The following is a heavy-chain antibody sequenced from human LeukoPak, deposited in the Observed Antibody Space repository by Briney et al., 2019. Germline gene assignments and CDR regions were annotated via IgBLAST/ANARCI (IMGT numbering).Heavy chain of an antibody. CDR1: GYTLSELS. D-gene: IGHD2-21*02. Sequence: ASVKVSCKVSGYTLSELSMHWVRQAPGKGPEWMGSFDPEDGETIHGQKFQGRVTMTEDTSTDTAYMELSSLRSEDAAMYYCATAGWGLRLPDAFHIWGQGTMVAVSS. CDR3: ATAGWGLRLPDAFHI. V-gene: IGHV1-24*01. CDR2: FDPEDGET. J-gene: IGHJ3*02.